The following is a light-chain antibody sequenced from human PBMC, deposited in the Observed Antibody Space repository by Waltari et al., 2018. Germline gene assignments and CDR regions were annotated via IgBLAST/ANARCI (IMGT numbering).Light chain of an antibody. CDR3: QKYGTLPAT. J-gene: IGKJ1*01. CDR2: GAS. CDR1: QSVSRW. V-gene: IGKV3-20*01. Sequence: EIVLTQSPGPLSLSPGESATLSCRASQSVSRWLAWYQQKPCQPPRLLIYGASSRATGIPDRFSGSGSGTDFSLTISRLEPEDSAVYYCQKYGTLPATFGQGTKVEVK.